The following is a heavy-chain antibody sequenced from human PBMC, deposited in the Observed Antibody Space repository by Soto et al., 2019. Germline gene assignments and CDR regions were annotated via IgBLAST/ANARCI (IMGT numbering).Heavy chain of an antibody. CDR3: ASMGATIDY. D-gene: IGHD1-26*01. J-gene: IGHJ4*02. Sequence: NPSETLSLTCAVSGGSISSGGYSWSWIRQPPGKGLEWIGYIYHSGSTYYNPSLKSRVTISVDRSKNQFSLKLSSVTAADTAVYYCASMGATIDYWGQGTLVTVS. V-gene: IGHV4-30-2*01. CDR2: IYHSGST. CDR1: GGSISSGGYS.